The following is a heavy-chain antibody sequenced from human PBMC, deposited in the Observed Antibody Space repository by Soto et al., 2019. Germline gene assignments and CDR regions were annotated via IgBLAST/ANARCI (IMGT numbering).Heavy chain of an antibody. CDR1: ASTFGNFA. Sequence: EVVLLESGGGLEQPGGPRGLSFAAPASTFGNFALVWVRRPPGRGRKWFSPISGSGFKNNYADSVKGRFTISRDNSKSTVYLELNNLSAEDTAVYHCAKNQGVELVPLATVDWFDPWGQGSVVTVSS. D-gene: IGHD1-26*01. CDR3: AKNQGVELVPLATVDWFDP. V-gene: IGHV3-23*01. J-gene: IGHJ5*02. CDR2: ISGSGFKN.